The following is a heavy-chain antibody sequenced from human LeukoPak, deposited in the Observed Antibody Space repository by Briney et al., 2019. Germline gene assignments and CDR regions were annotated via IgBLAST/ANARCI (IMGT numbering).Heavy chain of an antibody. CDR2: IIPIFGTA. D-gene: IGHD4-23*01. J-gene: IGHJ4*02. V-gene: IGHV1-69*13. CDR1: GGTFSSYA. CDR3: ASQETVVTLGSFDY. Sequence: ASVKVSCKASGGTFSSYAISWVRQAPGQGLEWMGGIIPIFGTANYAQKFQGRVTITAGESTSTAYMELSSLRSEDTAVYYCASQETVVTLGSFDYWGQGTLVTVSS.